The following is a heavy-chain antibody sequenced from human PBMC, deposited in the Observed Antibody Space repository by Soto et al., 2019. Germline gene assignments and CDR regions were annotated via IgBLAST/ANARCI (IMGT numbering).Heavy chain of an antibody. V-gene: IGHV1-2*04. J-gene: IGHJ6*03. CDR1: GYTFTGYY. CDR3: ARGFCSSTSCYDYYYYMDV. D-gene: IGHD2-2*01. CDR2: INPNSGGT. Sequence: ASVKVSCKASGYTFTGYYMHWVRQAPGQGLEWMGWINPNSGGTNYAQKFQGWVTMTRDTSISTAYMELSRLRSDDTAVYYCARGFCSSTSCYDYYYYMDVWGKGTTVTVSS.